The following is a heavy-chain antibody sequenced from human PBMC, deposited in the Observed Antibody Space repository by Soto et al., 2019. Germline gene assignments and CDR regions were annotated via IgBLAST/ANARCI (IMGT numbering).Heavy chain of an antibody. D-gene: IGHD3-22*01. J-gene: IGHJ5*02. CDR3: ARTYCNSSGCDNWLDP. V-gene: IGHV5-51*01. CDR1: GYSFTTFW. CDR2: IDPEDSDT. Sequence: GESLKISCLGSGYSFTTFWIGWVRQMPGKGLEWMGIIDPEDSDTRYSPSFQGQVTMSVDKSISAAYLQWSSLKASDTAMYYCARTYCNSSGCDNWLDPWVQGTMVTVYS.